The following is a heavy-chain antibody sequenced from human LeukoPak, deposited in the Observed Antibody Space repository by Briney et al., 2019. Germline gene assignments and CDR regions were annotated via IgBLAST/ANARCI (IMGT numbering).Heavy chain of an antibody. CDR1: GFTFSTYA. V-gene: IGHV3-23*01. D-gene: IGHD2-15*01. CDR3: AKSRSSSLDLFDY. Sequence: GGSLRLSCAVSGFTFSTYAMSWVRQAPGKGLEWVSAFSGSGSSTYYADSVKGRFTISRDNSKNTLYLQMNSLRAEDTAVYYCAKSRSSSLDLFDYWGQGTLVTVSS. CDR2: FSGSGSST. J-gene: IGHJ4*02.